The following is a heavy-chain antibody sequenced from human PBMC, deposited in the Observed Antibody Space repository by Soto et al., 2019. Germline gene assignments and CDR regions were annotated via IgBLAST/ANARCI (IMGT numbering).Heavy chain of an antibody. Sequence: QVQLVQSGAEVKKPGSSVKVSCKASGGTFSSYAISWVRQAPGQGLEWMGGIIPIFGTANYAQKFQGRVTITADESTRTAYMELSSLRSEDTAVYYCARLVGYCSGCSCYSRLYYYYGMDVWGQGTTVTVSS. J-gene: IGHJ6*02. CDR1: GGTFSSYA. V-gene: IGHV1-69*01. CDR2: IIPIFGTA. CDR3: ARLVGYCSGCSCYSRLYYYYGMDV. D-gene: IGHD2-15*01.